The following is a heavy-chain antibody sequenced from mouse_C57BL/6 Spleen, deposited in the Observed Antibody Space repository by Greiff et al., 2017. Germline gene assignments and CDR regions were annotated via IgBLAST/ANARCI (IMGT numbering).Heavy chain of an antibody. CDR2: IYPGSGST. CDR1: GYTFTSYW. V-gene: IGHV1-55*01. D-gene: IGHD1-1*01. J-gene: IGHJ1*03. CDR3: ARSKNYYGRDWYFDV. Sequence: QVQLQQPGAELVKPGASVKMSCKASGYTFTSYWITWVKQRPGQGLEWIGDIYPGSGSTNYNEKFKSKATLTVDTSSSTAYMQLSSLTSEDSAVYYCARSKNYYGRDWYFDVWGTGTTVTVSS.